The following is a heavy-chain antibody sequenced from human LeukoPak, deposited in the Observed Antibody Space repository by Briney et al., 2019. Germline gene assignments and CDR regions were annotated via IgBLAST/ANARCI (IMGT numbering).Heavy chain of an antibody. Sequence: PSETLSLTCTVSGGSISSSSYYWGWIRQPPGKGLEWIGSIYHSGSTNYNPSLKSRVTISVDKSKNQFSLKLSSVTAADTAVYYCARVWVDSSGYYPDYWGQGTLVTVSS. CDR1: GGSISSSSYY. J-gene: IGHJ4*02. D-gene: IGHD3-22*01. CDR2: IYHSGST. CDR3: ARVWVDSSGYYPDY. V-gene: IGHV4-39*07.